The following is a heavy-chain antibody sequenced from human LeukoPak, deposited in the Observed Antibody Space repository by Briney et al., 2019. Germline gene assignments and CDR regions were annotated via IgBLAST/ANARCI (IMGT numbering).Heavy chain of an antibody. CDR1: GGTFSSYA. CDR2: IIPFFSTS. D-gene: IGHD2-2*01. Sequence: ASVKVSCKASGGTFSSYAFSWVRQAPGQGLEWMGGIIPFFSTSNYAQKFQGRVTITADESTSTAYMELRSLTSEDTAVYYCARSDVLQRYQLLHYYYYMDVWGKGTTVTISS. J-gene: IGHJ6*03. V-gene: IGHV1-69*13. CDR3: ARSDVLQRYQLLHYYYYMDV.